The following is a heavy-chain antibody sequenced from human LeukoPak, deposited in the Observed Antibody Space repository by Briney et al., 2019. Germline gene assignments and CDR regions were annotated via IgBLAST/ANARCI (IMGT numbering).Heavy chain of an antibody. CDR2: IYYSGST. CDR1: GGSISSYY. D-gene: IGHD6-19*01. Sequence: KSSETLSLTCTVSGGSISSYYWSWIRQPPGKGLEWIGYIYYSGSTNYNPSLKSRVTISVDTSKNQFSLKLSSVTAADTAVYYCARTTYSSGWYGDYWGQGTLVTVSS. CDR3: ARTTYSSGWYGDY. J-gene: IGHJ4*02. V-gene: IGHV4-59*08.